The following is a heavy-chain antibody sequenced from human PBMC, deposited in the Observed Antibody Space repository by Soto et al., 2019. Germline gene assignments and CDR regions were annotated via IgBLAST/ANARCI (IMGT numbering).Heavy chain of an antibody. CDR3: ARVVVVVPAVPYYYGMDV. CDR1: GGSISSGDYY. CDR2: IYYSGST. V-gene: IGHV4-30-4*01. Sequence: PSETLSLTCTVSGGSISSGDYYWSWIRQPPGKGLEWIGYIYYSGSTYYNPSLKSRVTISVDTSKNQFSLKLSSVTAADTAVYYCARVVVVVPAVPYYYGMDVWGQGTTVTVYS. D-gene: IGHD2-2*01. J-gene: IGHJ6*02.